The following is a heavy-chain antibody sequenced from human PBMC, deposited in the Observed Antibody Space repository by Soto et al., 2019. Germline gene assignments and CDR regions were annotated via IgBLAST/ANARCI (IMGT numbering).Heavy chain of an antibody. CDR3: AKVVYCSGGSCYSGAWFDP. J-gene: IGHJ5*02. CDR2: ISGSGGST. Sequence: GGSLRLSCAASGFTFSSYAMSWVRQAPGKGLEWVSAISGSGGSTYYADSVKGRFTISRDNSKNTLYLQMNSLRAEDTAVYYCAKVVYCSGGSCYSGAWFDPWGQGTLVTVSS. V-gene: IGHV3-23*01. D-gene: IGHD2-15*01. CDR1: GFTFSSYA.